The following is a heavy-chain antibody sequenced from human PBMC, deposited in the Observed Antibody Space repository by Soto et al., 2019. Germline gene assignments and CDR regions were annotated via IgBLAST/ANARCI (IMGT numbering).Heavy chain of an antibody. J-gene: IGHJ6*02. CDR2: IIPIFGPA. D-gene: IGHD1-1*01. Sequence: QVHLVQSGAEVKKPGASVKVSCKASGYTFITFGISWVRQAPGQGLEWMGGIIPIFGPANFAKKFQGRVTITADESTTTADMALSSLTSDYTAVYYCATGSFTSTGGRIGYHYNAMDVWGQGTTVTVSS. CDR1: GYTFITFG. CDR3: ATGSFTSTGGRIGYHYNAMDV. V-gene: IGHV1-69*13.